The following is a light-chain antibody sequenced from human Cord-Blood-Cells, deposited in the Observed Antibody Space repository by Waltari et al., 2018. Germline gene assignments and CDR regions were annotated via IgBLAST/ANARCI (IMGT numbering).Light chain of an antibody. Sequence: EILMTPSPATLSVSPGESATLSCRACQSVSSKVAWYQQKPGQAPRHLIYGASTRATGIPAKFSGSGAEKEVTLTISSVQTEDFAVYYCQQNSDWAPWTFCQGTKVQSK. CDR3: QQNSDWAPWT. J-gene: IGKJ1*01. V-gene: IGKV3-15*01. CDR2: GAS. CDR1: QSVSSK.